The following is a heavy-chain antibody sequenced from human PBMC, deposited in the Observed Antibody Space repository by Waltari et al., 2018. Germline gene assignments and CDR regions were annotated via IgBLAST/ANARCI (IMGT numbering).Heavy chain of an antibody. V-gene: IGHV3-66*02. J-gene: IGHJ4*02. CDR3: ARDRSYYDSSGYYGAGY. CDR1: GFTVSSNY. D-gene: IGHD3-22*01. Sequence: EVQLVESGGGLVQPGGSLRLSCAASGFTVSSNYMSWVRQAPGKGLGWVSVIYSSGSTYYADSVKGRFTISRDNSKNTLYLQMNSLRAEDTAVYYCARDRSYYDSSGYYGAGYWGQGTLVTVSS. CDR2: IYSSGST.